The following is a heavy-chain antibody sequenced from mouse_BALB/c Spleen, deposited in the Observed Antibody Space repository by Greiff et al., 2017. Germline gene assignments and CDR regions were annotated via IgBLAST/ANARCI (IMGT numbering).Heavy chain of an antibody. CDR2: IRNKANGYTT. CDR1: GFTFIDFY. Sequence: EVKLVESGGGLVQPGGSLRLSCATSGFTFIDFYMSWVRQPPGKALEWLGFIRNKANGYTTEYSASVKGRFTISRDNSQSILYLQMNTLRAEDSATYYCARDRGDGFAYWGQGTLVTVSA. J-gene: IGHJ3*01. D-gene: IGHD3-3*01. V-gene: IGHV7-3*02. CDR3: ARDRGDGFAY.